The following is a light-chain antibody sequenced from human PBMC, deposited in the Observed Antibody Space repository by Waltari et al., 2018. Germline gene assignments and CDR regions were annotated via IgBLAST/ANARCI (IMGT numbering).Light chain of an antibody. V-gene: IGKV1-5*01. J-gene: IGKJ4*01. CDR2: DAS. CDR1: QSISSW. CDR3: QQYNSYPLT. Sequence: DIQMTQSPSTLSASVGDRVTITFRASQSISSWLAWYQQKAGKAPKLLIYDASSFESGVPSRFSGSGSGTEFTLTISSLQPDDFATYYCQQYNSYPLTFGGGTKVEIK.